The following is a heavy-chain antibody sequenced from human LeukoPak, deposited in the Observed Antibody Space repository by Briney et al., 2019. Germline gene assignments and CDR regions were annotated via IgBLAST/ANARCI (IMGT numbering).Heavy chain of an antibody. V-gene: IGHV3-48*03. D-gene: IGHD6-19*01. CDR2: ISGRGSSI. CDR1: GFAFSDYE. Sequence: GGSLILSCVASGFAFSDYEMNWVRQAPGKGLEWVSYISGRGSSIYYAASVKGRFTISGDNAKNSLYLQMNSLRAEDTAVYYCAIAVAGSVYWGQGTLVIVSS. CDR3: AIAVAGSVY. J-gene: IGHJ4*02.